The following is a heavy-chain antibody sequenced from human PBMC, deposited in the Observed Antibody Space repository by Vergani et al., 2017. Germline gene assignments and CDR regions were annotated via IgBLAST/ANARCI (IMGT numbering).Heavy chain of an antibody. J-gene: IGHJ6*02. V-gene: IGHV1-24*01. Sequence: SFPFSFSPLPSFSIPFVLPSPVPFLSWLVCFSPSSFDPIYAQKFQGRVTMTEDTSTDTAYMELSSLRSEDTAVYYCATAIGQQLVNYYYGMDVWGQGTTVTVSS. CDR1: FSPLPSFS. D-gene: IGHD6-13*01. CDR2: FSPSSFDP. CDR3: ATAIGQQLVNYYYGMDV.